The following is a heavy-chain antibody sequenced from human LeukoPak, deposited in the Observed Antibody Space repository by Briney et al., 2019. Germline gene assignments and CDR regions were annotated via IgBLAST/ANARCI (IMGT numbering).Heavy chain of an antibody. V-gene: IGHV1-69*06. CDR2: IIPIFGTA. CDR3: ARDPGYCSGGSCYWFDP. Sequence: GASVKVSCKASGGTFSSYAISWVRQAPGQGLEWMGGIIPIFGTANYAQKFQGRVTVTADKSTSTAYMELSSLRSEDTAVYYCARDPGYCSGGSCYWFDPWGQGTLVTVSS. J-gene: IGHJ5*02. CDR1: GGTFSSYA. D-gene: IGHD2-15*01.